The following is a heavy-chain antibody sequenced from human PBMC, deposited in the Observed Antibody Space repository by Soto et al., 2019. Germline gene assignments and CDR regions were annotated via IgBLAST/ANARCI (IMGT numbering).Heavy chain of an antibody. D-gene: IGHD2-8*02. CDR2: IYYRGST. V-gene: IGHV4-30-4*01. CDR1: SGSIDSGDFY. Sequence: QVQLQESGPGLVRPSQTLSLTCTVSSGSIDSGDFYWSWIRQPPGKGLEWLGYIYYRGSTYYNPSLKGRLSISEDTSKNQFSLQLSSVTAADTAVYYCARDRARNLVDYFYGMDVWGRGTPVTVSS. J-gene: IGHJ6*02. CDR3: ARDRARNLVDYFYGMDV.